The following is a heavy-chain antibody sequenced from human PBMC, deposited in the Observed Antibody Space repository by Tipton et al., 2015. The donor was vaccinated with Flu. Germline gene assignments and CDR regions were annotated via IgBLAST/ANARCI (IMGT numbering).Heavy chain of an antibody. J-gene: IGHJ3*01. CDR1: GFTFGTYG. V-gene: IGHV3-21*05. Sequence: GSLRLSCTASGFTFGTYGMNWVRQAPGKGLEWVSYISSSSSHTYYAASVKGRFSIFRNNVKNTLTLQMDRLRAEDTAVYYCAREAGYGSWYETDAFGVWGQGTMVTVSS. CDR2: ISSSSSHT. CDR3: AREAGYGSWYETDAFGV. D-gene: IGHD6-13*01.